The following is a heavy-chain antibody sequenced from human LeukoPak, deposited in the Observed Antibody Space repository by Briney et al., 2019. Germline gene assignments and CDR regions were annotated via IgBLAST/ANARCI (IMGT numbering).Heavy chain of an antibody. CDR1: GGTFSSYA. CDR3: ARLTVTTSAEYFQH. D-gene: IGHD4-17*01. J-gene: IGHJ1*01. Sequence: SVKVSCKASGGTFSSYAISWVRQAPGQGLEWMGRIIPILGIANYAQKFQGRVTITADKSTSTAYMELSSLRSEDTAVYYCARLTVTTSAEYFQHWGQGTLVTVSS. CDR2: IIPILGIA. V-gene: IGHV1-69*04.